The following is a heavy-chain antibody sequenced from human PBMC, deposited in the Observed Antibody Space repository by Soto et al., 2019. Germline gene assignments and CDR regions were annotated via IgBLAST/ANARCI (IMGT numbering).Heavy chain of an antibody. D-gene: IGHD3-3*01. J-gene: IGHJ5*02. CDR3: ARRRTYYDFWSGSNWFDP. Sequence: ASVKVSCKASGYTFTSYDINWVRQTTGQGLEWMGWMNPNSGNTGYAQKFQGRVTMTRNTSISTAYMELSSLRSEDTAVYYCARRRTYYDFWSGSNWFDPWGQGTLVTVSS. CDR2: MNPNSGNT. CDR1: GYTFTSYD. V-gene: IGHV1-8*01.